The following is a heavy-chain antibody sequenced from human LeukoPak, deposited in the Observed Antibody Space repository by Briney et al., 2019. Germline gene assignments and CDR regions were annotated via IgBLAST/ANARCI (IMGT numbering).Heavy chain of an antibody. D-gene: IGHD2-15*01. Sequence: GGSLRLSCAASGFTFSSYSMNWVRQGPGKGLEWISYISNSASSIQYADSVKGRFTISRDNAENSLYLQMNSLRVEDTAMYYCAKDVRRCNGGCTWGQGTLVTVSS. V-gene: IGHV3-48*01. CDR3: AKDVRRCNGGCT. CDR2: ISNSASSI. CDR1: GFTFSSYS. J-gene: IGHJ5*02.